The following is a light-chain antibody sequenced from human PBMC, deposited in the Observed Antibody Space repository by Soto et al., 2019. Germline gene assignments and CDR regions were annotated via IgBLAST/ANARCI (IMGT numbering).Light chain of an antibody. J-gene: IGKJ5*01. V-gene: IGKV2-28*01. CDR3: MQALQSHT. CDR1: QSLLHNNGYNY. CDR2: LGS. Sequence: DIVMRQSPLSLPVTPGEPASISCRSNQSLLHNNGYNYLDWSMQKPGQSPQLLTFLGSNRASGVPDRFSGSGSGTDCTLKISRVEAADVGDYYGMQALQSHTVGQGTRPE.